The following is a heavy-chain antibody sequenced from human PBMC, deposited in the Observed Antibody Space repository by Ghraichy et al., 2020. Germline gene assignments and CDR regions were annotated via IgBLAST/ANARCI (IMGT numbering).Heavy chain of an antibody. CDR2: FDPEDGET. CDR1: GYTLTELS. CDR3: ATVGFRVMHFDY. J-gene: IGHJ4*02. V-gene: IGHV1-24*01. Sequence: ASVKVSCKVSGYTLTELSMHWVRQAPGKGLEWMGGFDPEDGETIYAQKFQGRVTMTEDTSTDTAYMELSSLRSEDTAVYYCATVGFRVMHFDYWGQGTLVTVSS. D-gene: IGHD2-21*01.